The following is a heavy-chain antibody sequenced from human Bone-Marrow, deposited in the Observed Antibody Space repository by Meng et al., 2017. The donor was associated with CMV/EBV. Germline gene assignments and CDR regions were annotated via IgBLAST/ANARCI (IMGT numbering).Heavy chain of an antibody. V-gene: IGHV3-33*06. CDR3: AKDSEAMLSGEQQLTH. CDR2: IWYDGSNK. J-gene: IGHJ4*02. Sequence: SCAASGFTFSNYGMHWVRQAPGKGLEWVAVIWYDGSNKYYADSVKGRFTISRDTSKNTLYLQMNSLRAEDTAVYYCAKDSEAMLSGEQQLTHWGQGTLVTVSS. CDR1: GFTFSNYG. D-gene: IGHD6-13*01.